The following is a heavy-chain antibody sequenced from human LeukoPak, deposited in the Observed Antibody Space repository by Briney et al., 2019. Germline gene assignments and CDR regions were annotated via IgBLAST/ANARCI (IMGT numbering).Heavy chain of an antibody. CDR3: ARDSGTYYRQFDY. Sequence: GASVKVSCKASGYTFRSYDIIWMRQAPGQGLEWMGWISGYNGNTNYAQKLQGRVTMTTDTSTNTAYMELRSLRSDDTAVYYCARDSGTYYRQFDYWGQGTLVTVSS. V-gene: IGHV1-18*01. J-gene: IGHJ4*02. CDR1: GYTFRSYD. CDR2: ISGYNGNT. D-gene: IGHD1-26*01.